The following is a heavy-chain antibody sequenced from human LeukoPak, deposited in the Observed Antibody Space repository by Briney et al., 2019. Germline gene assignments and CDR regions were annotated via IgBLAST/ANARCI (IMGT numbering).Heavy chain of an antibody. CDR2: ISSDGRNT. D-gene: IGHD1-1*01. V-gene: IGHV3-30-3*02. CDR1: GFTFSSYA. CDR3: AKSECGSIECKLLAY. Sequence: GGSLRLSCAASGFTFSSYAMHWVSQVPGKGLEWLAIISSDGRNTYYADYVKGRFTISRDNSKNALFLQMNSLRGDDTAVYYCAKSECGSIECKLLAYWGQGTLVTVSS. J-gene: IGHJ4*02.